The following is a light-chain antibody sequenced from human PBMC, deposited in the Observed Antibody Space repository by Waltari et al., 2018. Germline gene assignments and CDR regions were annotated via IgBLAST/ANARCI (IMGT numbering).Light chain of an antibody. Sequence: SYELTQPPSVSVSPGQTASLTCSGDKLGDKYACWYQQKPGQSPVLVIYQDTKRPSGIPERFSGSNSGNTATLTISGTQAMDEADYYCQAWDRGTGVFGTGTKVTVL. CDR3: QAWDRGTGV. J-gene: IGLJ1*01. CDR1: KLGDKY. CDR2: QDT. V-gene: IGLV3-1*01.